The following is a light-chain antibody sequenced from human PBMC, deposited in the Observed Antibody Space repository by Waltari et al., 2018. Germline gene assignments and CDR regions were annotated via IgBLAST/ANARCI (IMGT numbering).Light chain of an antibody. V-gene: IGKV1-39*01. CDR2: GAS. Sequence: DIQKTQSPSSLSASVGDRVTITCRASQRINSYLNWYKQKPGKAPKLLIYGASSLQSGVPSGFSGSGSGTEFTLTISSLQPEDSATYYCQQSYSSPYTFGQGTKLEIK. CDR3: QQSYSSPYT. CDR1: QRINSY. J-gene: IGKJ2*01.